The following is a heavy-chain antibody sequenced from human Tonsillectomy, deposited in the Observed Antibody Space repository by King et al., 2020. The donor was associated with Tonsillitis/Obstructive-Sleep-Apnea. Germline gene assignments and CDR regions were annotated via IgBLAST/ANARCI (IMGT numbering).Heavy chain of an antibody. CDR2: ISSRATTI. J-gene: IGHJ6*02. Sequence: VQLVESGGGLVQPGGSLRLSCAASGFTFSSYEMTWVRQAPGKGLEWVSYISSRATTIYYADSVKGRFTISRDNAENSLYLQMNSLRAEDTAVYYCARDGFYSYYYGMDVWGQGTTVTVSS. CDR1: GFTFSSYE. CDR3: ARDGFYSYYYGMDV. V-gene: IGHV3-48*03. D-gene: IGHD2-2*03.